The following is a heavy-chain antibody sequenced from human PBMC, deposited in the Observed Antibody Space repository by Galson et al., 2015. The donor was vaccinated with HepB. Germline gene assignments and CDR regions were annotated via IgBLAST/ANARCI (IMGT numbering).Heavy chain of an antibody. CDR2: IRWNRGSL. Sequence: SLGLACAASGFTFGDCAMPWVRQAPGEGLEWVAGIRWNRGSLGYADSVKGRFTISRDNAKNSLYLQMNRLRAEDTALYYCAKEGMAFYYGSGSAPMDVWGQGTTVTVSS. CDR3: AKEGMAFYYGSGSAPMDV. V-gene: IGHV3-9*01. D-gene: IGHD3-10*01. J-gene: IGHJ6*02. CDR1: GFTFGDCA.